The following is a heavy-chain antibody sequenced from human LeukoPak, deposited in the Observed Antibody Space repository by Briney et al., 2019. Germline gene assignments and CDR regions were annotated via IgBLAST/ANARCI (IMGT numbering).Heavy chain of an antibody. CDR1: GGSISSYY. CDR2: IYYSGST. D-gene: IGHD3-10*01. V-gene: IGHV4-59*01. Sequence: SETLSLTCTVSGGSISSYYWSWIRQPPGKGLEWIGYIYYSGSTNYNPSLKSRVTISVDTSKNQFSLKLSSVTAADTAVYYCARDMALGGPNAFDIWGQGTMVTVSS. CDR3: ARDMALGGPNAFDI. J-gene: IGHJ3*02.